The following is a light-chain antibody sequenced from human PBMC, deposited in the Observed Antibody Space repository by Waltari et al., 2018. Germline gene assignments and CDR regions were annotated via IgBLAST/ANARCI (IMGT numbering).Light chain of an antibody. CDR2: GNS. J-gene: IGLJ2*01. Sequence: QSVLTQPPSVSGAPGQRVTISCTGSSPNIRAVYDVLWYQQLPGTAPNLLMYGNSNRPEGVPDRLSGSKSGTSASLAITGRQAEDEADYYGQSYDSSLSGVVFGGGTKLTVL. V-gene: IGLV1-40*01. CDR3: QSYDSSLSGVV. CDR1: SPNIRAVYD.